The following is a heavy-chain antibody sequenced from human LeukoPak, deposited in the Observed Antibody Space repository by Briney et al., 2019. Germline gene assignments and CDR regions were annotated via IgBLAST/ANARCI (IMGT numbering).Heavy chain of an antibody. CDR2: INTNTGNP. Sequence: VASVKVSCKASGYTFTSYAMNWVRQAPGQGLEWMGWINTNTGNPTYAQGFTGRFVFSLDTSVSTAYLQISSLKAEDTAVYYCARPLPGTFNSRYAFDIWGQGTMVTVSS. V-gene: IGHV7-4-1*02. J-gene: IGHJ3*02. CDR3: ARPLPGTFNSRYAFDI. D-gene: IGHD6-13*01. CDR1: GYTFTSYA.